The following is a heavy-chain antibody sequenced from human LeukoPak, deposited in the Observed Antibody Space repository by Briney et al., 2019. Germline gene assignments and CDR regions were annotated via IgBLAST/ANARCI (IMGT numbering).Heavy chain of an antibody. V-gene: IGHV3-23*01. CDR3: AKVSVELRAYFDY. D-gene: IGHD2-15*01. J-gene: IGHJ4*02. CDR1: GFTFSSYA. Sequence: GGSLRLSCAASGFTFSSYAVSWVRQAPGKGLEWVSAISGSGGSTYYADSVKGRFTISRDNSKNTLYLQMNSLRAEDTAVYYCAKVSVELRAYFDYWGQGTLVTVSS. CDR2: ISGSGGST.